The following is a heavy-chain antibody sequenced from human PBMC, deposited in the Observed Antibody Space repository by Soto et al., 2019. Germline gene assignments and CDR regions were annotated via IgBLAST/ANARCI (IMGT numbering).Heavy chain of an antibody. D-gene: IGHD3-10*01. CDR3: AKDRGDGNPYLGYQFDC. Sequence: EVHLLETGGGLVQPGGSLRLSCAASGFTFTNSAMNWVRHASGKGLEWDSTIGGSGDNTYYADSVKGRFTVSRDNPKNTLYLQMKNLRVEDTAVYYCAKDRGDGNPYLGYQFDCWGQGALVTVSS. V-gene: IGHV3-23*01. CDR1: GFTFTNSA. J-gene: IGHJ4*02. CDR2: IGGSGDNT.